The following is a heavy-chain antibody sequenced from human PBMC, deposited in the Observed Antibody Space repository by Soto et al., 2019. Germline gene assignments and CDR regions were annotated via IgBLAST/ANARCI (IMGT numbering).Heavy chain of an antibody. J-gene: IGHJ6*02. Sequence: VKVSCKASGGTFSSYAISWVRQAPGQGLEWMGGIIPIFGTANYAQKFQGRVTITADESTGTAYMELSSLRSEDTAVYYCASGLRFLEWSTSSYYYGMDVWGQGTTVTVSS. V-gene: IGHV1-69*01. CDR3: ASGLRFLEWSTSSYYYGMDV. CDR1: GGTFSSYA. CDR2: IIPIFGTA. D-gene: IGHD3-3*01.